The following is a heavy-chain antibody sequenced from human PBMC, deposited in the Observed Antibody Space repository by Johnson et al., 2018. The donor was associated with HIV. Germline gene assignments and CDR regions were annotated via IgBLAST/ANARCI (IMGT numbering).Heavy chain of an antibody. V-gene: IGHV3-30-3*01. Sequence: VQLVESGGGAVQPGRSLRLSCAASGFTFSNYAIHWVRQPPGKGLEWVAVISYDGNNKYYADSVKGRFTISRDNSKNTLYLQMNSLKTEDTAVYYGAGERGWLEGTSDAFDIWGQGTLVT. D-gene: IGHD6-19*01. CDR1: GFTFSNYA. J-gene: IGHJ3*02. CDR3: AGERGWLEGTSDAFDI. CDR2: ISYDGNNK.